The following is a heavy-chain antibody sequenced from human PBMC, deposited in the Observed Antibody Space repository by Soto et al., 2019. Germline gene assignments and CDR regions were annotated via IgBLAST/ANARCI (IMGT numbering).Heavy chain of an antibody. CDR3: AKDGDNSRVVD. CDR1: GFTFSNYS. Sequence: EVQLVESGGGLVQPGGSLRLSCVVSGFTFSNYSMNWVRQAPGKGLEWVSYISSSSTIIHYADSVKGRFTISRDNAKNSLYLQMNRLRDEDTAVYYCAKDGDNSRVVDWGQGTLVTVSS. J-gene: IGHJ4*02. V-gene: IGHV3-48*02. D-gene: IGHD2-15*01. CDR2: ISSSSTII.